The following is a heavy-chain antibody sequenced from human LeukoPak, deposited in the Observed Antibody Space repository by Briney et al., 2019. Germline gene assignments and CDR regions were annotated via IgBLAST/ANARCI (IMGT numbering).Heavy chain of an antibody. Sequence: GGSLRLSCAASGFTVSSTYMSWVRQAPGKGLEWVSLIYSTGATYYADSVQGRFTISRDTSKNTLYLQMKSLTAEDTAVYYCAHYDILTGHYDYWGQGTLVTVSP. CDR1: GFTVSSTY. V-gene: IGHV3-53*01. CDR2: IYSTGAT. J-gene: IGHJ4*02. CDR3: AHYDILTGHYDY. D-gene: IGHD3-9*01.